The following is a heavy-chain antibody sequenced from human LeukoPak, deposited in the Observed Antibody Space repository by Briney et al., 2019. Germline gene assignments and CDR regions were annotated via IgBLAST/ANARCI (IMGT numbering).Heavy chain of an antibody. CDR2: IHPSTGNP. D-gene: IGHD2-15*01. CDR3: ARAGGYCGRISCPYYFDY. CDR1: GYSFTNYA. Sequence: ASVKVSCKASGYSFTNYAMNWVRQAPGQGLEWMGWIHPSTGNPTYAQGFTGRFVFSLDTSVSTTYLQISSLKAEDTAVYYCARAGGYCGRISCPYYFDYWGQGSLVAVSS. V-gene: IGHV7-4-1*02. J-gene: IGHJ4*02.